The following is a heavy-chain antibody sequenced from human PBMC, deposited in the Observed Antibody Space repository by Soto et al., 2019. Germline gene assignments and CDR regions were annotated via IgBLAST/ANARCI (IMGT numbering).Heavy chain of an antibody. V-gene: IGHV3-74*01. Sequence: EVQLVESGGGLVQPGGSPRLSCAASEFTFSNYWMYWVRQAPGKGLVWVSRINSDGSTTSYADSVKGRFTISRDNANNTLFLQMNSLRVEDTGVYYWARSPSGGWYYFDYWGKEPLFTLSS. CDR1: EFTFSNYW. CDR2: INSDGSTT. J-gene: IGHJ4*02. D-gene: IGHD6-19*01. CDR3: ARSPSGGWYYFDY.